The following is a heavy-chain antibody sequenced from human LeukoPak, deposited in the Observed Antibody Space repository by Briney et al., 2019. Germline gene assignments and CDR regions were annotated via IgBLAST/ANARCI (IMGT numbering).Heavy chain of an antibody. D-gene: IGHD5-18*01. CDR1: GYSLSSGYY. CDR2: IYHSGST. J-gene: IGHJ3*02. CDR3: ARGFRLGVKYSYGSTHAFDI. V-gene: IGHV4-38-2*02. Sequence: PSEALSLTCTVSGYSLSSGYYWGWIRQPPGKGLEWIGSIYHSGSTYYNPSLKSRVTISVDTSKNQFSLKLSSVTAADTAVCYCARGFRLGVKYSYGSTHAFDIWGQGTMVTVSP.